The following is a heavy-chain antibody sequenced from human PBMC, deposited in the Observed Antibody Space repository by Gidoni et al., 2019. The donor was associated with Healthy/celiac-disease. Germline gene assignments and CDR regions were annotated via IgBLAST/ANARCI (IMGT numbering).Heavy chain of an antibody. CDR1: GFTVSSKY. J-gene: IGHJ4*02. Sequence: EVQLVESGGGLIQPGGSLRLSCAAAGFTVSSKYMSWVRQVPGKGLGWVSVIYSGGSTYYADSVKGRFTSSRDNSKNTLYLQMNSLRAEDTAVYYCARGYSSGWYYLDYWGQGTLVTVSS. V-gene: IGHV3-53*01. CDR3: ARGYSSGWYYLDY. D-gene: IGHD6-19*01. CDR2: IYSGGST.